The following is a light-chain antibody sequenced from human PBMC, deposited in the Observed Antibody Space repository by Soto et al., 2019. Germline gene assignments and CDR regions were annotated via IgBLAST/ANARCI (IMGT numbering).Light chain of an antibody. V-gene: IGLV6-57*04. CDR3: QSYDSSHPVV. J-gene: IGLJ2*01. CDR2: EDD. CDR1: SGSIASNY. Sequence: NFMLTQPHSVSESPGKTVTISCTRSSGSIASNYVQWYQQRPGSAPTTLIYEDDQRPSGVPDRFSGSIDRSSNSASLTISGLKTEDEAAYYCQSYDSSHPVVFGGGTKLTVL.